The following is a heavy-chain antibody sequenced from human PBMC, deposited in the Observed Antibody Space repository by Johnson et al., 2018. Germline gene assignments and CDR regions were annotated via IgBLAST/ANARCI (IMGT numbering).Heavy chain of an antibody. CDR3: AKRYYGGNSGAFDI. CDR2: ISESGGST. V-gene: IGHV3-23*04. Sequence: VQLVESGGGLVQPGGSLRLSCAASRFTFSSYAMSWVRQAPGKGLEWVSGISESGGSTYYADAVKGRFTISSDNSKNPLYLQMNSQSAEDTAVYYWAKRYYGGNSGAFDIWGLGTMVTVSA. J-gene: IGHJ3*02. CDR1: RFTFSSYA. D-gene: IGHD4-23*01.